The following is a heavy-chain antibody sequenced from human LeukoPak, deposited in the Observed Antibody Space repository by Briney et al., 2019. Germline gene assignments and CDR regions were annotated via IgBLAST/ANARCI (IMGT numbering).Heavy chain of an antibody. D-gene: IGHD3-22*01. J-gene: IGHJ4*02. CDR3: ARASHDSSGYYPDY. CDR1: GGSISSGDYY. CDR2: IYYSGST. V-gene: IGHV4-30-4*01. Sequence: PSETLSLTCTVSGGSISSGDYYWSWIRQPPGKGLEWIGYIYYSGSTYYNPSLKSRVTISVDTFKNQFSLKLSSVTAADTAVYYCARASHDSSGYYPDYWGQGTLVTVSS.